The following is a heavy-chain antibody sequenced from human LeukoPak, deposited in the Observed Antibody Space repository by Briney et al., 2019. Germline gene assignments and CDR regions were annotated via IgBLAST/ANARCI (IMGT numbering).Heavy chain of an antibody. J-gene: IGHJ4*02. V-gene: IGHV3-23*01. Sequence: GRSLRPSCAASGFTFTSYAMSWVRQAPGKGLEWVSAISGSGGSTYYADSVKGRFTISRDNSKNTLYLQMNSLRAEDTAVYYCAKEHYYDSSGYPEYFDYWGQGTLVTVSS. CDR2: ISGSGGST. CDR3: AKEHYYDSSGYPEYFDY. CDR1: GFTFTSYA. D-gene: IGHD3-22*01.